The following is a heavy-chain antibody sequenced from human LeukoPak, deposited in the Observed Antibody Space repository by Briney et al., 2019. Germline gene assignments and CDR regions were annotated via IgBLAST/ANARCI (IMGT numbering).Heavy chain of an antibody. J-gene: IGHJ5*02. CDR1: GGSFSGYY. CDR2: INHSGST. D-gene: IGHD6-19*01. CDR3: ARGKLIAVAGYNWFDP. Sequence: SETLSLTCAVYGGSFSGYYWSWIRQPPGKGLEWIGEINHSGSTNYNPSLKSRVTISVDTSKNQFSLKLNSVTAADTAVYYCARGKLIAVAGYNWFDPWGQGTLVTVSS. V-gene: IGHV4-34*01.